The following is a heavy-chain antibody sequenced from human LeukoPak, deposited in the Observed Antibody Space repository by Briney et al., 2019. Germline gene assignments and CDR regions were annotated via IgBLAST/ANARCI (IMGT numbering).Heavy chain of an antibody. CDR1: GGSISSRSYY. J-gene: IGHJ4*02. D-gene: IGHD1-26*01. CDR3: ATDGSGNYYWDD. Sequence: ASETLSLTCTVSGGSISSRSYYWGWIRQPPGKGLEWIGSMYYRGSTYYNASLTSRVTISVDTSTNQFSLNLTSVAAADTAVYYCATDGSGNYYWDDWGQGTLVTVSS. CDR2: MYYRGST. V-gene: IGHV4-39*07.